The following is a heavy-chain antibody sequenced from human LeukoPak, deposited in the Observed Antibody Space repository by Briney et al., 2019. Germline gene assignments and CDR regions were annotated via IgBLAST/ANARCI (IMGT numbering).Heavy chain of an antibody. J-gene: IGHJ5*02. CDR1: GFLFSAYG. CDR3: ARDPEGGRYYYDSSGWKDNWFDP. V-gene: IGHV3-30*03. D-gene: IGHD3-22*01. CDR2: ISYDGSNK. Sequence: GKSLTLSCAASGFLFSAYGMHWVRQAPGKGLEWVAIISYDGSNKYFADSVKGRFTVSRDNAKNSLYLQMNSLRAEDTAVYYCARDPEGGRYYYDSSGWKDNWFDPWGQGTLVTVSS.